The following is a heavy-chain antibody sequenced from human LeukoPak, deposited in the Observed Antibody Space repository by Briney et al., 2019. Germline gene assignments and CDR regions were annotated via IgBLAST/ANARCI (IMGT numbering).Heavy chain of an antibody. CDR2: IYTSGST. CDR3: AREAREGVWGSDYYFDY. D-gene: IGHD3-16*01. J-gene: IGHJ4*02. CDR1: GGPISSYY. Sequence: PSETLSLTCTVSGGPISSYYWSWIRQPAGKGLEWIGRIYTSGSTNYNPSLKSRATMSVDTSKNQFSLKLSSVTAADTAVYYCAREAREGVWGSDYYFDYWGQGTLVTVSS. V-gene: IGHV4-4*07.